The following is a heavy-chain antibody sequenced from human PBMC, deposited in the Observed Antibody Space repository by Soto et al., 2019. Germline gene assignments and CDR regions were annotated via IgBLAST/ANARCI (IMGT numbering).Heavy chain of an antibody. CDR3: ARNNHYDYANYYYYYGMDV. Sequence: PGGSLRLSCAASGFTFSSYWMSWVRQAPGKGLEWVANIKQDGSEKYYVDSVKGRFTISRDNAKNSLYLQMNSLRAEDTAVYYCARNNHYDYANYYYYYGMDVWGQGTTVTVSS. D-gene: IGHD5-12*01. V-gene: IGHV3-7*05. CDR1: GFTFSSYW. CDR2: IKQDGSEK. J-gene: IGHJ6*02.